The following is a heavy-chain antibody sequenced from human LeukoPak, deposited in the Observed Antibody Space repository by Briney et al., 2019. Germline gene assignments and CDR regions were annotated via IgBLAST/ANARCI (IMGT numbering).Heavy chain of an antibody. J-gene: IGHJ4*02. CDR2: ISDDGSGT. CDR3: ARDGGYPQ. V-gene: IGHV3-23*01. Sequence: GGSLRLSCAASGFTFSDYAMSWVRQAPGQGLEWVSTISDDGSGTYYADSVKGRFTISRDNSKNTLYLQMNSLRAEDTAVYYCARDGGYPQWGQGTLVTVSS. D-gene: IGHD3-22*01. CDR1: GFTFSDYA.